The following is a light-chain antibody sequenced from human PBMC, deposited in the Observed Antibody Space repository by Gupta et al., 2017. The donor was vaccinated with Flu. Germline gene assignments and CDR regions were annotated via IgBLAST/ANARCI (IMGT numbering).Light chain of an antibody. J-gene: IGKJ2*01. Sequence: DIQVTQSPSSLSASVGDRVSITCRASQSISNYLNWYQQRPGKAPKLLIYAASSLQSGVPSRFSGSGSGTDFTLTIISLQPEDFATYYCQQNYSTPPYTFGQGTKLEIK. CDR2: AAS. V-gene: IGKV1-39*01. CDR3: QQNYSTPPYT. CDR1: QSISNY.